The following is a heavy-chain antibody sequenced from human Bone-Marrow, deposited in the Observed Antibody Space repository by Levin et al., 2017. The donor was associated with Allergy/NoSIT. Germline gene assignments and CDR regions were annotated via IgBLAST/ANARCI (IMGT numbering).Heavy chain of an antibody. V-gene: IGHV3-23*01. J-gene: IGHJ4*02. D-gene: IGHD3-10*02. CDR2: ISGSGGST. CDR3: AKTTYYYVTDRGGSFDY. CDR1: GFTFSSYA. Sequence: GESLKISCAASGFTFSSYAMSWVRQAPGKGLEWVSAISGSGGSTYYADSVKGRFTISRDNSKNTLYLQMNSLRAEDTAVYYCAKTTYYYVTDRGGSFDYWGQGTLVTVSS.